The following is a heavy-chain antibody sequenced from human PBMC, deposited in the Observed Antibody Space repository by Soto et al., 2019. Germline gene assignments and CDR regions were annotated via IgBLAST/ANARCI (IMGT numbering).Heavy chain of an antibody. V-gene: IGHV4-59*01. CDR2: MYNTGST. D-gene: IGHD2-21*02. J-gene: IGHJ6*02. CDR3: ARDLWGYCGTDCYPLDV. CDR1: GGSISGYY. Sequence: SETLSLTCAVSGGSISGYYWSWIRQPPGKGLEWIGYMYNTGSTVYNPSFKSRVTISVDTSKNQFSLKLNSLTAADTAVYYCARDLWGYCGTDCYPLDVWGQGTTVTVSS.